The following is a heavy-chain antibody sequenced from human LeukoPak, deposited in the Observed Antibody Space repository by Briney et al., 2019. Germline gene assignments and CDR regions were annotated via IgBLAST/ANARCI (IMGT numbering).Heavy chain of an antibody. CDR1: GYTFTSYG. CDR2: ISAYNSNT. J-gene: IGHJ4*02. CDR3: ARTSGYSYGYVLYFDY. D-gene: IGHD5-18*01. V-gene: IGHV1-18*01. Sequence: ASVKVSCKASGYTFTSYGISWVRQAPGQGLEWMGWISAYNSNTKYAQKLQGRVTMTTDTSTSTAYMELRSLRSDDTAVYYCARTSGYSYGYVLYFDYWGQGTLVTVSS.